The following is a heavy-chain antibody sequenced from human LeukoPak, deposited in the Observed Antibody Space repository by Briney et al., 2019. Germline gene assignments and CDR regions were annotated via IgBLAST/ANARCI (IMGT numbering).Heavy chain of an antibody. Sequence: PGGSLRLSCAASGFDVKSHDIHWVRQPIGKGLEWVSSIESPRDIYYAGPVKGRFTISREDAENSVYLQMNNLRVEDTAIYYCAKVRRSVAYDYWGRGTLVTVSS. CDR2: IESPRDI. V-gene: IGHV3-13*01. CDR3: AKVRRSVAYDY. CDR1: GFDVKSHD. J-gene: IGHJ4*02.